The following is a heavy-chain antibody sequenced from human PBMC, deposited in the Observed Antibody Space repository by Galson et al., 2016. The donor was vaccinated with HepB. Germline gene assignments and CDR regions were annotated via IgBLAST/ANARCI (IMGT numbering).Heavy chain of an antibody. D-gene: IGHD6-13*01. CDR3: ARLVSSWDGNYHGMDV. CDR2: IPFSGVRP. V-gene: IGHV3-23*01. Sequence: SLRLSCAASGFPFSSSGMSWVRQAPGKGLEWVSLIPFSGVRPSSASSVKGRFPSSRDNSPPQWVLQMNSLRAEDTAVYYCARLVSSWDGNYHGMDVWGQGTTVTVSS. J-gene: IGHJ6*02. CDR1: GFPFSSSG.